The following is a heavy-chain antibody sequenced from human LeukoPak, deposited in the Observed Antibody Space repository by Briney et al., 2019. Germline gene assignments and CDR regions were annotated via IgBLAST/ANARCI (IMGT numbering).Heavy chain of an antibody. V-gene: IGHV4-34*01. J-gene: IGHJ3*02. D-gene: IGHD4-17*01. CDR3: ARSYGDYVWFSAFDI. Sequence: SEILSLTCAVYGGSFSGYHWSWIRLPPGKGLEWIGEINHSGSTNYNPSLKSRVTISVDTSKNQFSLKLSSVTAADTAVYYCARSYGDYVWFSAFDIWGQGTMVTVSS. CDR2: INHSGST. CDR1: GGSFSGYH.